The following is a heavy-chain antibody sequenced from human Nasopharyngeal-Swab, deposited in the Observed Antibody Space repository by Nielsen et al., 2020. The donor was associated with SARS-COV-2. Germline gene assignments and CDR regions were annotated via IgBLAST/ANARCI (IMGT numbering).Heavy chain of an antibody. J-gene: IGHJ4*02. CDR1: GFTFSSYS. V-gene: IGHV3-21*01. CDR2: ISSSSSYI. Sequence: ESLKISCASSGFTFSSYSMNWVRQAPGKGLEWVSSISSSSSYIYYADSVKGRFTISRDNAKHSLYLQMNSLRAEDTAVYYCASSHSGSFWGQGTLVTVSS. CDR3: ASSHSGSF. D-gene: IGHD1-26*01.